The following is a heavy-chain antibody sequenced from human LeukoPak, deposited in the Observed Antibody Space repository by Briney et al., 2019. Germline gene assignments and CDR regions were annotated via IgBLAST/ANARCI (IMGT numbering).Heavy chain of an antibody. Sequence: GASVKVSCKASGYTFTGYHMHWVRQAPGQGLEWMGRINPNSGDTNYAQKFQGRVTMTRDTSISTAYMELSSLRSDDTAMYYCVREITRATTYFDYWGQGTLVTVSS. CDR3: VREITRATTYFDY. D-gene: IGHD1-26*01. J-gene: IGHJ4*02. CDR2: INPNSGDT. V-gene: IGHV1-2*06. CDR1: GYTFTGYH.